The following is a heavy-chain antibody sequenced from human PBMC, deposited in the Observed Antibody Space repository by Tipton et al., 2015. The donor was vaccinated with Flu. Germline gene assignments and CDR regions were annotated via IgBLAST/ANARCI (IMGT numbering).Heavy chain of an antibody. CDR2: IYHSGTT. Sequence: LRLSCAVSGYSIGNGYYWGWIRQAPGKGLEWIASIYHSGTTYYNPSLKSRVTISLDTSKNQFSLKLSSVTAADTAVYFCARERLGEYNSAGYPESWGQGTLVTVSP. J-gene: IGHJ5*02. CDR3: ARERLGEYNSAGYPES. V-gene: IGHV4-38-2*02. CDR1: GYSIGNGYY. D-gene: IGHD2/OR15-2a*01.